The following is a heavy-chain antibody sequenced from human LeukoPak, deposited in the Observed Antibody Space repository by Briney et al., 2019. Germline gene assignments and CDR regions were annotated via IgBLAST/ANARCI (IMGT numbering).Heavy chain of an antibody. CDR1: GGTFSSYA. CDR3: ARDLGIAAAALAEYFQH. D-gene: IGHD6-13*01. V-gene: IGHV1-69*04. CDR2: IIPIFGIA. Sequence: ASVKVSCKASGGTFSSYAISWVRQAPGQGLEWMGRIIPIFGIANYAQKFQGRVTITADKSTSTAYMELSSLRSEDTAVYYCARDLGIAAAALAEYFQHWGQGTLVTVSS. J-gene: IGHJ1*01.